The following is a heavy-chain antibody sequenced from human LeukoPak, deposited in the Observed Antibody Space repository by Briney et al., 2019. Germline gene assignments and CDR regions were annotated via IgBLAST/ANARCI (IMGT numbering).Heavy chain of an antibody. CDR1: GLTFSKAW. CDR3: TAFDCSAGSCFSPFDH. Sequence: AGGSLRLSCEASGLTFSKAWMSWVRQVPGKGMEWVGRIKSNSDSGTTDYAAPVKGRLIISRDDSKNTVYLQMNSLKTEDTALYFCTAFDCSAGSCFSPFDHWGQGTLVTVSP. V-gene: IGHV3-15*05. D-gene: IGHD2-15*01. CDR2: IKSNSDSGTT. J-gene: IGHJ4*02.